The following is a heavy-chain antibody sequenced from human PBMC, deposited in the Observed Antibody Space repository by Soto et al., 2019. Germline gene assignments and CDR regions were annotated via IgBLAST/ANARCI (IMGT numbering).Heavy chain of an antibody. D-gene: IGHD4-17*01. CDR1: GGSISSGGYY. V-gene: IGHV4-31*03. CDR3: ARAGGHDYGDYGDAFDI. J-gene: IGHJ3*02. CDR2: IYYSGST. Sequence: QVQLQESGPGLVKPSQTLSLTCTVSGGSISSGGYYWSWIRQHPGKCLEWIGYIYYSGSTYYNPSLKSRVTISVDTSKNQFSRKLSSVTAADTAVYYWARAGGHDYGDYGDAFDIWSQGTMVTVSS.